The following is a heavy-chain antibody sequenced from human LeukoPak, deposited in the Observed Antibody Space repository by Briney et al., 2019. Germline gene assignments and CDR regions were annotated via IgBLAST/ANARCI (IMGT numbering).Heavy chain of an antibody. CDR3: ARWILTHDDYGMDV. Sequence: PSETLSLTCTVFGGSISTYYWSWIRRPPGGGLEWIAYIHHSGSTNYNPSLQRRFTISADTSKNQFSLKLNSVTAADSAVYYCARWILTHDDYGMDVWGQGTSVIVSS. CDR2: IHHSGST. J-gene: IGHJ6*02. D-gene: IGHD5-12*01. V-gene: IGHV4-59*01. CDR1: GGSISTYY.